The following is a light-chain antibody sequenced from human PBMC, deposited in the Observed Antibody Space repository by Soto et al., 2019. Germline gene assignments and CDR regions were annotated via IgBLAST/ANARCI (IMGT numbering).Light chain of an antibody. Sequence: SYELTQPPSVSVAPGKTARITCGGTNIGSKSVHWYQQKPGQAPVLVIYYDSDRPSGIPERFSGSNSGNTATLTISRVEAGDEADYYCQVWDSSSDHPLYVFGTGTKVTVL. V-gene: IGLV3-21*04. J-gene: IGLJ1*01. CDR2: YDS. CDR3: QVWDSSSDHPLYV. CDR1: NIGSKS.